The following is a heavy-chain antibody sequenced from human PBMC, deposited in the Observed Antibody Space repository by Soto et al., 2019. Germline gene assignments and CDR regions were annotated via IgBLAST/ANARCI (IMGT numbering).Heavy chain of an antibody. CDR1: GFTFGYAW. J-gene: IGHJ4*02. CDR3: TEGTKF. CDR2: IKSKGDGGTS. Sequence: EVQLVESGGGLVKPGASLRLSCAASGFTFGYAWMSWVRQAPGKGLEWVGRIKSKGDGGTSDCAAPVKGRFSISRDDSENKLYLQMDSLKIEDTAVYYCTEGTKFWGQGTLVTVSS. V-gene: IGHV3-15*01. D-gene: IGHD2-8*01.